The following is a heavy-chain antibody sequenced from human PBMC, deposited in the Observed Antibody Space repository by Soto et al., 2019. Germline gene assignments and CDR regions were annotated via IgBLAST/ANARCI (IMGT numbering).Heavy chain of an antibody. V-gene: IGHV4-30-4*01. CDR1: GGSISSGDYY. CDR2: IYYSGST. Sequence: QVQLQESGPGLVKPSQTLSLTCTVSGGSISSGDYYWSWIRQPPGKGLEWIGYIYYSGSTYYNPSLESRVTISVDTSKNQFSLKLSSVTAADTAVYYCARVPFDGDYSDAFDIWGQGTMVTVSS. J-gene: IGHJ3*02. D-gene: IGHD4-17*01. CDR3: ARVPFDGDYSDAFDI.